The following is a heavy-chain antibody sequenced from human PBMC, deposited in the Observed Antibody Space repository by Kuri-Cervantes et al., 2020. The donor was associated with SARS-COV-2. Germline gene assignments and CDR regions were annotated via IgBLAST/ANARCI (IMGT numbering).Heavy chain of an antibody. V-gene: IGHV4-61*08. CDR2: VHSSGST. J-gene: IGHJ4*02. CDR3: ARGGSTRSLDY. CDR1: RGSINSHGSITSNF. D-gene: IGHD2-2*01. Sequence: SETLSLTCSVSRGSINSHGSITSNFWTWIPQPPGRGLEWIGDVHSSGSTNYNPSLESRVTISTDTSKNQFSLKLSSVTAADTAVYYCARGGSTRSLDYGGQGTLVTVSS.